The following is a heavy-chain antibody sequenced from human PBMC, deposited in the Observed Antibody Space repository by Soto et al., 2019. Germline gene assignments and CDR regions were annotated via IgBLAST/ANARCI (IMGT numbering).Heavy chain of an antibody. V-gene: IGHV3-15*01. D-gene: IGHD2-2*01. CDR2: IKSRTEKETT. CDR3: VTGLPHANSCFDY. J-gene: IGHJ4*02. CDR1: ALTFSNVW. Sequence: SWRSLRFSGLAGALTFSNVWLSWVHQGRAKGLEWLGRIKSRTEKETTDYASPARGRFIISREDSKNMLYLQLNSLKPDDTGVYSGVTGLPHANSCFDYWRQRTPGTVSS.